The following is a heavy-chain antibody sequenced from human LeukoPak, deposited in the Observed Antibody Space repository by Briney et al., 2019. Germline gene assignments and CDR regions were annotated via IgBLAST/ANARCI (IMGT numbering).Heavy chain of an antibody. V-gene: IGHV1-2*02. J-gene: IGHJ6*03. CDR2: INPNSGGT. CDR1: GYTFTGYY. CDR3: ARGISAGSYNDYYYMDV. D-gene: IGHD3-10*01. Sequence: ASVKVSCKASGYTFTGYYMHWVRQAPGQGLEWMGWINPNSGGTNYAQKFQGRVTMTRDTSISTAYMELSRLRSGDTAVYYCARGISAGSYNDYYYMDVWGKGTTVTVSS.